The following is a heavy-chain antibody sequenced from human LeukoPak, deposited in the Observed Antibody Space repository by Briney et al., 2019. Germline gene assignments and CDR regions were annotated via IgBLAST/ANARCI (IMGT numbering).Heavy chain of an antibody. V-gene: IGHV3-7*01. J-gene: IGHJ4*02. D-gene: IGHD3-22*01. Sequence: DSVKGRFTISRDNPRNSLYLQMNSLRAEDTAVYYCTPMDYYDSSGYPFDYWGQGTLVTVSS. CDR3: TPMDYYDSSGYPFDY.